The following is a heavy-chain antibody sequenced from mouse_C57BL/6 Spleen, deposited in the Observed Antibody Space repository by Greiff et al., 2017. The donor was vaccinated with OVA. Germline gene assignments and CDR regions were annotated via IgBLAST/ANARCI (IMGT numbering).Heavy chain of an antibody. J-gene: IGHJ4*01. Sequence: VQLQQSGAELVKPGASVTISCKASGYAFSSYWMTWVQQRPGKGLEWIGTIYPGDGDTNYTGKFKGKATLTADKSSSTAYMQLSSLTSEDSAVYFCARYYDYDYSMYYRGQGTSVTVSS. CDR3: ARYYDYDYSMYY. V-gene: IGHV1-80*01. D-gene: IGHD2-4*01. CDR1: GYAFSSYW. CDR2: IYPGDGDT.